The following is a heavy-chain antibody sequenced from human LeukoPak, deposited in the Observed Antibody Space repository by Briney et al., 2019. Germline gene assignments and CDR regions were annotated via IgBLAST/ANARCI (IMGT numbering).Heavy chain of an antibody. V-gene: IGHV3-7*01. CDR3: ARDRYSSGRVPFDY. CDR1: GFSFSNYW. D-gene: IGHD6-19*01. CDR2: IKHDGSEK. J-gene: IGHJ4*02. Sequence: GGSLRLSCAASGFSFSNYWMSWVRQAPGKGLEWVANIKHDGSEKYYVDSVKGRFTISRDNAKNSLRLQMNSLRAEDTAVYYCARDRYSSGRVPFDYWGQGTLVTVSS.